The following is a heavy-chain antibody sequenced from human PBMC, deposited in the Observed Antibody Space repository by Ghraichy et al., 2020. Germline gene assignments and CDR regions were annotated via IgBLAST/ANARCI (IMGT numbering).Heavy chain of an antibody. CDR3: ARSGSGWYYYYYGMDV. Sequence: GESLNISCAASGFTFSSYWMSWVRQAPGKGLEWVANIKQDGSEKYYVDSVKGRFTISRDNAKNSLYLQMNSLRAEDTAVYYCARSGSGWYYYYYGMDVWGQGTTVTVSS. D-gene: IGHD6-19*01. CDR2: IKQDGSEK. J-gene: IGHJ6*02. CDR1: GFTFSSYW. V-gene: IGHV3-7*01.